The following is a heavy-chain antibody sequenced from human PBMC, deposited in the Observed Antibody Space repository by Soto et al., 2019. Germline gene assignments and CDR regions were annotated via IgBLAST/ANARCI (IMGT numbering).Heavy chain of an antibody. Sequence: QVRLQESGPGLVKPSETLSLTCTVSGASISNYYWSWIRQPAGKGLECLGRIYASGTTTYNPSLRSRVTMSVDTSKNQFSLTPNSVTAADTAVYYCARESRSELGTVEYWGQGTLVTVSS. CDR3: ARESRSELGTVEY. V-gene: IGHV4-4*07. CDR2: IYASGTT. J-gene: IGHJ4*02. CDR1: GASISNYY. D-gene: IGHD1-1*01.